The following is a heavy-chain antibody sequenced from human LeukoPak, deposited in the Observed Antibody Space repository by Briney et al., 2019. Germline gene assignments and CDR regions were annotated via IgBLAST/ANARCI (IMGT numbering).Heavy chain of an antibody. CDR3: ARHRKSYSSGSHFDY. CDR1: GGSISSYY. D-gene: IGHD6-19*01. CDR2: IYTSGST. J-gene: IGHJ4*02. V-gene: IGHV4-4*07. Sequence: SETLSLTCTVSGGSISSYYWSWIRQPAGKGLEWIGRIYTSGSTNYNPSLKSRVTMSVDTSKNQFSLKLSSVTAADTAVYYCARHRKSYSSGSHFDYWGQGTLVTVSS.